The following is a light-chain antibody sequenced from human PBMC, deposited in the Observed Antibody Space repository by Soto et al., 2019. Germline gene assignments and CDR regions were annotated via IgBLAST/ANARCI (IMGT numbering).Light chain of an antibody. CDR2: DAS. J-gene: IGKJ2*01. V-gene: IGKV3-20*01. CDR1: QSINSRS. CDR3: QQYVASPYT. Sequence: DIVLTQSPGTLSLSPGERATLSCGASQSINSRSLAWYQQKPGQAPRLLIYDASSRATGIPDRFSASGSGTDFTLTISSLEPEDFVVYYCQQYVASPYTFGQGTKVDIK.